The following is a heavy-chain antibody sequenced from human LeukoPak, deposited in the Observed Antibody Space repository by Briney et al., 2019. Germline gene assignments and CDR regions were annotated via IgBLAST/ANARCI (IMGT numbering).Heavy chain of an antibody. Sequence: PGGSLRLSCAASGFTFSRYSMNWVRQAPGKGLEWVSAISGSGGSTYYADSVKGRFTISRDNSKNTLYLQMNSLRAEDTAVYYCAKDYDILTGYYNGGYFDLWGRGTLVTVSS. J-gene: IGHJ2*01. CDR3: AKDYDILTGYYNGGYFDL. D-gene: IGHD3-9*01. CDR2: ISGSGGST. CDR1: GFTFSRYS. V-gene: IGHV3-23*01.